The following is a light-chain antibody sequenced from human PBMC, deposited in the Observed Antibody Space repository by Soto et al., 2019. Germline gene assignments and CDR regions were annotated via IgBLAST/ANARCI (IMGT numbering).Light chain of an antibody. J-gene: IGKJ1*01. CDR3: QQHSAWPRT. CDR2: DAS. Sequence: EMVRPQSQVTLTLSPCERATLFGEASQRVSSNLAWYQQKPGQAPRLLIYDASTRATGIPARFSGSGSGTDFTLTISSLQPEDFAVYYCQQHSAWPRTFGQGTKVDIK. CDR1: QRVSSN. V-gene: IGKV3-11*01.